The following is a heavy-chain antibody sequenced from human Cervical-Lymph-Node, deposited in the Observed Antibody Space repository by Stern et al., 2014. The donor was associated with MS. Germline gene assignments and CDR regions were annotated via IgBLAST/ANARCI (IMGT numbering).Heavy chain of an antibody. CDR3: AKDTRTGVMPYYYGMDV. Sequence: VQLVESGGGVVQPGRPLRLSCAASGFTFSSSGMHWVRQAPGKGLEWGAIIWYDGSGSCYADSVKGRFTISRDNSKNTLYLQMHNLRAEDTAVYYCAKDTRTGVMPYYYGMDVWGPGTTVTVSS. CDR2: IWYDGSGS. CDR1: GFTFSSSG. J-gene: IGHJ6*02. V-gene: IGHV3-33*06. D-gene: IGHD7-27*01.